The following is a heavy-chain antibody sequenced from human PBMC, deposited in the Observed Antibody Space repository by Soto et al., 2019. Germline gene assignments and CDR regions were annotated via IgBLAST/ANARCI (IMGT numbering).Heavy chain of an antibody. CDR2: IFPSTGGT. D-gene: IGHD1-1*01. CDR1: GYTFIAYY. J-gene: IGHJ6*02. Sequence: QVQLVQSGAEVKEPGASVKVSCKASGYTFIAYYIHWLRQAPGQGLEWMGWIFPSTGGTNFARNFQGGVTMTRDTSIRTVYLELNRLRSDDTAVYYCERVGPDTTVAPSLDVWGQGTSVTVSS. CDR3: ERVGPDTTVAPSLDV. V-gene: IGHV1-2*02.